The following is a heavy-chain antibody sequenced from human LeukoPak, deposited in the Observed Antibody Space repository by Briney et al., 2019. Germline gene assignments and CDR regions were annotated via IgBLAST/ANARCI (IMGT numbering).Heavy chain of an antibody. D-gene: IGHD4-17*01. V-gene: IGHV4-38-2*02. J-gene: IGHJ5*02. CDR1: GYSISSGYY. CDR2: IYHSGST. CDR3: ARGLGGAPTTVLS. Sequence: SEALSLTCTVSGYSISSGYYWGWIRQPPGKGLEWIGSIYHSGSTYYNPSLKSRVTISVDTSKNQFSLKLSSVTAADTAVYYCARGLGGAPTTVLSWGQGTLVTVSS.